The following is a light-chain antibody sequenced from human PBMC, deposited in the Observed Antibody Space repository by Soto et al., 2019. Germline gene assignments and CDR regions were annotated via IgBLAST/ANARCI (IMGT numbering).Light chain of an antibody. CDR2: DTS. CDR3: LLSASGALVV. V-gene: IGLV7-46*01. J-gene: IGLJ2*01. Sequence: QSVVTQEPSLTVSPGGTVTLTCGSSTGAVTSGHYPYWFQQKPGQSPRTLIYDTSNKHSWTPARFSGSLLGGKSALTLSGAQPEDEDEYYCLLSASGALVVFGGGTKLTVL. CDR1: TGAVTSGHY.